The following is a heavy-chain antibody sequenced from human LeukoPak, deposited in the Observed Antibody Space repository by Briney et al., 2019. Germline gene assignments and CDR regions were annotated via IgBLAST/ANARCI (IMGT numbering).Heavy chain of an antibody. CDR3: ARDPPIVVVPAAIENY. V-gene: IGHV1-2*02. D-gene: IGHD2-2*01. CDR2: INPNSGGT. Sequence: GASVKVSCKASGYTFTGYYMHWVRHAPREGLEWMGWINPNSGGTNYAQKFQGRVTMTRDTSISTAYMELSRLRSDDTAVYYCARDPPIVVVPAAIENYWGQGTLVTVSS. J-gene: IGHJ4*02. CDR1: GYTFTGYY.